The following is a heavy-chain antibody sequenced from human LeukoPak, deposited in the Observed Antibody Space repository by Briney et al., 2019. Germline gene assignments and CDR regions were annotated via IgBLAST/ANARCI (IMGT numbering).Heavy chain of an antibody. Sequence: SETLSLTCTVSGGSISSYYWSWIRQPAGKGLEWIGRIYTSGSTNYNPSLKGRVTISVDKSKNQFSLKLSSVTAADTAVYYCARDREVGSSWGPFDYWGQGTLVTVSS. CDR3: ARDREVGSSWGPFDY. D-gene: IGHD6-13*01. J-gene: IGHJ4*02. V-gene: IGHV4-4*07. CDR2: IYTSGST. CDR1: GGSISSYY.